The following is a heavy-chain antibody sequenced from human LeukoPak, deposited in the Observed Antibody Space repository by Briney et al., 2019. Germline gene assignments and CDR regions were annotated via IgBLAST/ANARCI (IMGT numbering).Heavy chain of an antibody. CDR2: INPNSGGT. D-gene: IGHD2-15*01. CDR3: ASDLCSGDSCYSFDY. V-gene: IGHV1-2*02. Sequence: ASVKVSCKASGYTFTGYYMHRVRQAPGQGLEWMGWINPNSGGTNYAQKFQGRVTMTRDTSISAAYMELSRLRSDDTAVYYCASDLCSGDSCYSFDYWGQGTLVTVSS. CDR1: GYTFTGYY. J-gene: IGHJ4*02.